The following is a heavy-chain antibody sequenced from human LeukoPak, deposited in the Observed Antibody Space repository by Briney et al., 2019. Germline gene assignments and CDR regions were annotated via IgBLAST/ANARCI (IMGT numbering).Heavy chain of an antibody. CDR1: GYTFTGYY. D-gene: IGHD6-6*01. Sequence: ASVKVSCTASGYTFTGYYMHSVRQAPGQGLEWMGWINPNSGGTNYAQKFQGRVTMTRDTSISTAYMELSRLRSDDTAVYYCARVSPGSSSGDFDYWGQGTLVTVSS. J-gene: IGHJ4*02. CDR3: ARVSPGSSSGDFDY. V-gene: IGHV1-2*02. CDR2: INPNSGGT.